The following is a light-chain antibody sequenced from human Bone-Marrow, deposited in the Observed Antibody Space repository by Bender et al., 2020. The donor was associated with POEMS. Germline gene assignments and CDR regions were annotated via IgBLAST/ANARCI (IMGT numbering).Light chain of an antibody. J-gene: IGLJ2*01. Sequence: QSVLTQPPSASGTPGQRVTISCSGGSSNIGAHAVNWYQHLPGTAPKLLIYSSHRRPSEVPDRFSGSKSGNTASLTISGLQAEEEADYYCCSYAGSYVIFGGGTKLTVL. CDR1: SSNIGAHA. V-gene: IGLV1-44*01. CDR2: SSH. CDR3: CSYAGSYVI.